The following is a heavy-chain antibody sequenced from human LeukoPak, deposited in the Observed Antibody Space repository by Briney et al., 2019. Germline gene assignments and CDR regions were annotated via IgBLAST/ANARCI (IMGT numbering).Heavy chain of an antibody. J-gene: IGHJ5*02. CDR3: ARGGPPHYDFWSGYYGPRNSFDP. Sequence: SETLSLTCTVSGGSISSSSYYWGWIRQPPGKGLEWIGSIYYSGSTYYNPSLKSRVTISVDTSKNQFSLKLSSVTAADTAVYYCARGGPPHYDFWSGYYGPRNSFDPWGQGTLVTVPS. CDR2: IYYSGST. D-gene: IGHD3-3*01. CDR1: GGSISSSSYY. V-gene: IGHV4-39*01.